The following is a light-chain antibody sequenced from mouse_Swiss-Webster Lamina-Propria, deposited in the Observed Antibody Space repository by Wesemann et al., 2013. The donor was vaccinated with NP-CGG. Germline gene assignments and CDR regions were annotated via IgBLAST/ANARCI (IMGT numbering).Light chain of an antibody. V-gene: IGKV3-12*01. J-gene: IGKJ4*01. CDR2: LAS. CDR1: KSVSTSGYSY. CDR3: QQNNEDPFT. Sequence: DIVLTQSPASLAVSLGQRATISCRASKSVSTSGYSYMHWYQQKPGQPPKLLIYLASNLESGVPARFSGSGSGTDFTLTINPVEADDVATYYCQQNNEDPFTFGSGTKLEIK.